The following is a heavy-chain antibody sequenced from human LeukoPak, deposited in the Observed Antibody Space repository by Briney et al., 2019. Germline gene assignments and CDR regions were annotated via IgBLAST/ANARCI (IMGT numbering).Heavy chain of an antibody. Sequence: PGGSLRLSCAASGFTFSNYAMNWVRQAPGKGLEWVALISYDGTIKYYTDSVRGRFTVSRDKFMNTVFLQMNSLRAEDTAVYYCARIYAYWGQGTLVTVSS. J-gene: IGHJ4*02. CDR3: ARIYAY. V-gene: IGHV3-30-3*01. CDR1: GFTFSNYA. D-gene: IGHD2/OR15-2a*01. CDR2: ISYDGTIK.